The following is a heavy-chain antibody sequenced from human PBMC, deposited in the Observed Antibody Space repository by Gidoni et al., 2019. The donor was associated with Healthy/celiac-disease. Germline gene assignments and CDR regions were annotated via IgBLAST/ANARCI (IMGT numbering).Heavy chain of an antibody. CDR2: IDWDDDK. J-gene: IGHJ4*02. D-gene: IGHD3-10*01. Sequence: QVTLRESGPALVKPTQTLTMNCPFSGFSLSTGGMCVSWTRQPPGKALEWLALIDWDDDKYYSTSLKTRLTISKDTSINQVVLTMTNMDPVDTATYYCARTPAYTYGSGTYPFDYWGQGTLVTVSS. V-gene: IGHV2-70*01. CDR3: ARTPAYTYGSGTYPFDY. CDR1: GFSLSTGGMC.